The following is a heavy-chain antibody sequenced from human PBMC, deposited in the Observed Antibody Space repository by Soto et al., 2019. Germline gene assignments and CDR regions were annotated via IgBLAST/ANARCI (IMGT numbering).Heavy chain of an antibody. Sequence: SETLSLTCTVSGGSISSYYWSWIRQPPGKGLEWIGYIYYSGSTNCNPSLKSRVTISVDTSKNQFSLKLSSVTAADTAVYYCARLRLEYWIFDYWGQGTLVTVSS. CDR2: IYYSGST. D-gene: IGHD3-16*01. V-gene: IGHV4-59*08. J-gene: IGHJ4*02. CDR1: GGSISSYY. CDR3: ARLRLEYWIFDY.